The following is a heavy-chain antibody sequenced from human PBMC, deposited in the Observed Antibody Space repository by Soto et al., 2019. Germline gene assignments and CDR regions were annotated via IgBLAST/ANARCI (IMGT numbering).Heavy chain of an antibody. Sequence: QVQLVQSGADVRKPGSSVKVSCKASGGTFRTHGISWVRQAPGQGLEWMGGIIPMFGSPNYAQKFQGRVTITADESTSTAYMELRSLRYADTAVYYCAGYSSGWYNFDDWGQGTLVTVSS. J-gene: IGHJ4*02. CDR1: GGTFRTHG. D-gene: IGHD6-19*01. CDR3: AGYSSGWYNFDD. V-gene: IGHV1-69*01. CDR2: IIPMFGSP.